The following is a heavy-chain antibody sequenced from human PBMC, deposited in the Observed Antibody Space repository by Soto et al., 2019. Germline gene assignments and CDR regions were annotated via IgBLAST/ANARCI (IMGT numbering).Heavy chain of an antibody. V-gene: IGHV4-34*01. CDR3: ARGSRGATGTPGRWFDP. J-gene: IGHJ5*02. CDR2: INHSGST. Sequence: SETLSLTCAVYGGSFSGYYWSWIRQPPGKGLEWIGEINHSGSTNYNPSLKSRVTISVDTSKNQFSLKLSSVTAADTAVYYCARGSRGATGTPGRWFDPWGQGTLVTVSS. D-gene: IGHD1-1*01. CDR1: GGSFSGYY.